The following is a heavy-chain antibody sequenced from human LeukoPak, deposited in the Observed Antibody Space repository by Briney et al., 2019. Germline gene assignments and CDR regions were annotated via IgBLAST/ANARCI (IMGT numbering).Heavy chain of an antibody. V-gene: IGHV3-21*01. Sequence: GGSLRLSCAASGFTFSSYSMNWVRQAPGKGLEWVSSISSSSSYIYYADSVKGRFTISRDNAKNSLHLQMNSLRAEDTAVYYCAREVGYSSSYGNYWGQGTLVTVSS. D-gene: IGHD6-13*01. CDR1: GFTFSSYS. J-gene: IGHJ4*02. CDR3: AREVGYSSSYGNY. CDR2: ISSSSSYI.